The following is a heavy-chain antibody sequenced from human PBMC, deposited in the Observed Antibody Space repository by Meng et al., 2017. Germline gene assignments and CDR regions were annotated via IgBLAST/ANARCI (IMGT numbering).Heavy chain of an antibody. Sequence: ASVKVSCKASGYTFTSYDINWVRQATGQGLEWMGWMNPNSGNTGYAQKFQGRVTMTRNTSISTAYMELSSLRSEDTAVYYCARGGFDILTGYYAPAPHCGMDVWGQGTLVTVSS. CDR1: GYTFTSYD. CDR3: ARGGFDILTGYYAPAPHCGMDV. D-gene: IGHD3-9*01. CDR2: MNPNSGNT. V-gene: IGHV1-8*01. J-gene: IGHJ6*02.